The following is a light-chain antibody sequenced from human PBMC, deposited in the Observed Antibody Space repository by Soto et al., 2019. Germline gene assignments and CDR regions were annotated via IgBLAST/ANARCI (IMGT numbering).Light chain of an antibody. CDR2: AAS. CDR1: QGISNF. V-gene: IGKV1-27*01. J-gene: IGKJ1*01. Sequence: DIQMTQSPSSLSAFVGDRVTNTCRASQGISNFLAWYQQKPGKVPKLLIYAASTLHSGVPSRFSGSGSGTDFTLTISSLQPEDVATYYCQKYTSAPRTFGQGTKVDIK. CDR3: QKYTSAPRT.